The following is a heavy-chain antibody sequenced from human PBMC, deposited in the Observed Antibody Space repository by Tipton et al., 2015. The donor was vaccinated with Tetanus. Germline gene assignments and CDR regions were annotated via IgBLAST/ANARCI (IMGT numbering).Heavy chain of an antibody. D-gene: IGHD3-10*01. J-gene: IGHJ3*02. V-gene: IGHV4-30-4*01. CDR1: GGSISSADYY. CDR3: AGSQSWFAFDI. CDR2: VSDSGST. Sequence: TLSLTCTVSGGSISSADYYWSWIRQPPGKGLEWIGYVSDSGSTYSNPSLRSRVTISVAASKDRFSLKMISVTPADTAVYYCAGSQSWFAFDIWGQGTIVTVSS.